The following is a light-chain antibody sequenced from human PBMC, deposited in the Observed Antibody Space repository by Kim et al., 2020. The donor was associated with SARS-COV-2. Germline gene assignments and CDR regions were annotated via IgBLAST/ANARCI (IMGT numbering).Light chain of an antibody. V-gene: IGKV1-27*01. CDR3: QLTYNAPYT. Sequence: VFVRDRVTTTCRASQGIVSCLNWYRQKPGKVPEVLIYSASNLQSGVSSRFSGNGSGTDFTLTITSLQPEDVGTYLGQLTYNAPYTFGQGTKLEI. CDR2: SAS. J-gene: IGKJ2*01. CDR1: QGIVSC.